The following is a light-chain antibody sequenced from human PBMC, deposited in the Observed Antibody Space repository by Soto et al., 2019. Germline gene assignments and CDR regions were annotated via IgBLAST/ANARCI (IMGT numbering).Light chain of an antibody. V-gene: IGLV2-14*01. CDR2: EVN. CDR1: SSDVGGYIY. Sequence: QSVLTQPASVSGSPGQSITISCTGTSSDVGGYIYVSWYQQHPGKAPKLMIYEVNNRPSGVSDRFSGSKSGNTASLTISGLQAEDEADYYCSSYTSTNTEVFGGGTQLTVL. J-gene: IGLJ2*01. CDR3: SSYTSTNTEV.